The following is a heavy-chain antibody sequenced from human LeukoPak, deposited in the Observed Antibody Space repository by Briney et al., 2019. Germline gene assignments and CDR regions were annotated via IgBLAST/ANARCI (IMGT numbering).Heavy chain of an antibody. D-gene: IGHD6-19*01. CDR2: ISWNSGSI. Sequence: PGGSLRLSCAASGFTFDDYAMHWVRHAPGKGLEWVSGISWNSGSIGYADSVKGRFTISRDNSKNTLYLQMNSLRAEDTAVYYCAKGGSSGWFFDYWGQGTLVTVSS. CDR1: GFTFDDYA. CDR3: AKGGSSGWFFDY. J-gene: IGHJ4*02. V-gene: IGHV3-9*01.